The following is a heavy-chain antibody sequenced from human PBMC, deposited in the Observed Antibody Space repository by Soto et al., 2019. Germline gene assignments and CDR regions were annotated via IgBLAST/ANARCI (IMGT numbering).Heavy chain of an antibody. Sequence: QVQLQESGPGLVKPSQTLSLTCTVSGGSISSGGYYWSWIRQHPGKGLEWIGYIYYSGSTNYNPSLNSRVTRSGDTSKHQFSLKVSSVTAADTAVYYCAIRSSDSRGYYSLYFDYWGQGTLVTVSS. D-gene: IGHD3-22*01. CDR1: GGSISSGGYY. J-gene: IGHJ4*02. CDR3: AIRSSDSRGYYSLYFDY. V-gene: IGHV4-31*03. CDR2: IYYSGST.